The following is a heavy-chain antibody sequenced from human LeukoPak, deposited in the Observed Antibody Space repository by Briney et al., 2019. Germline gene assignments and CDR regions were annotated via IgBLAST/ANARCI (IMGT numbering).Heavy chain of an antibody. CDR3: ARDLAVAGKAHAFDI. CDR2: IYYSGST. Sequence: SETLSLTCTVSGGSISSSSYYWGWIRQPPGKGLEWIGSIYYSGSTYYNPSLKSRVTISVDTSKNQFSLKLSSVTAADTAVYYCARDLAVAGKAHAFDIWGQGTMVTVSS. J-gene: IGHJ3*02. D-gene: IGHD6-19*01. CDR1: GGSISSSSYY. V-gene: IGHV4-39*02.